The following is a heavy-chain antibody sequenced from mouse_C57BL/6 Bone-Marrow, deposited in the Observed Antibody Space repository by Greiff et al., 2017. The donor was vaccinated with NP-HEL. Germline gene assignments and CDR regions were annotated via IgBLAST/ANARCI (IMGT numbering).Heavy chain of an antibody. CDR1: GFTFSSYT. J-gene: IGHJ4*01. D-gene: IGHD2-4*01. CDR2: ISGGSGNT. V-gene: IGHV5-9*01. CDR3: ARRIYYDYDPYAMDY. Sequence: EVQGVESGGGLVKPGGSLKLSCAASGFTFSSYTMSWVRQTPEKRLEWVATISGGSGNTYYPDSVKGRFTISRDNAKNTLYLQMSSLRSEDTALYYCARRIYYDYDPYAMDYWGQGTSVTVSS.